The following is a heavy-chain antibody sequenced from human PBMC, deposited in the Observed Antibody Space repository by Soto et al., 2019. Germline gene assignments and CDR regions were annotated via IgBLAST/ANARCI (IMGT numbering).Heavy chain of an antibody. D-gene: IGHD1-26*01. CDR1: GDAFTNYI. J-gene: IGHJ4*02. V-gene: IGHV1-69*01. CDR3: ARGRDQPPVGLYFDS. Sequence: QVQLVQSGAEVKKPGSSVKVSCKASGDAFTNYIFDWVRQAPGQGLEWMGGIIPMFGTPKYAQTCQDRVTISADVSTGTAYLELTSLRFDDTAVYYCARGRDQPPVGLYFDSWGEGTRVTVSS. CDR2: IIPMFGTP.